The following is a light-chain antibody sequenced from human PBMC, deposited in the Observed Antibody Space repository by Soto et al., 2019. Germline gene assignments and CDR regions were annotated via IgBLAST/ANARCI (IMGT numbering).Light chain of an antibody. CDR1: QSVGTN. V-gene: IGKV3-15*01. CDR3: QQYDDWPQLT. J-gene: IGKJ4*01. Sequence: EIMMTQSPVTLSVSPGERATLSCRASQSVGTNLAWYQQKPGQAPGLLISGASTRATGIPARFSGSGSGTEFTLTISSLQSEDFAIYYCQQYDDWPQLTFGGGTKLEIK. CDR2: GAS.